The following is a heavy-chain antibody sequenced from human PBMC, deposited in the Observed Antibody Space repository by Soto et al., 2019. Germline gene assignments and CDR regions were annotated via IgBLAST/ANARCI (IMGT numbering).Heavy chain of an antibody. V-gene: IGHV3-23*01. CDR2: ISGSGGST. D-gene: IGHD1-26*01. J-gene: IGHJ5*02. Sequence: GGSLRLSCAASGFTFSSYAMSWVRQAPGKGLEGVSAISGSGGSTYYADSVKGRFTISRDNSKNTLYLQMNSLRAEDTAVYYCAKDSLRGSYSPNWFDPWGQGTLVTVSS. CDR3: AKDSLRGSYSPNWFDP. CDR1: GFTFSSYA.